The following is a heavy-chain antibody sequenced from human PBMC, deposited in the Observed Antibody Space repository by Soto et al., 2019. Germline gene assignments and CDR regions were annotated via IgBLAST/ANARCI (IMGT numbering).Heavy chain of an antibody. J-gene: IGHJ4*02. D-gene: IGHD4-17*01. CDR3: ARAGGPTVTGLWHFDS. CDR2: IWYDGTQK. Sequence: QVQLEESGGGVVQPGRSLRLSCEASGFTFNTYSMHWVRQPPGKGLEWLAAIWYDGTQKYYADSVKGRFIISRDYSKKTLYVEMNSLRAEDKAVYYCARAGGPTVTGLWHFDSWGQGTLVTVSS. CDR1: GFTFNTYS. V-gene: IGHV3-33*01.